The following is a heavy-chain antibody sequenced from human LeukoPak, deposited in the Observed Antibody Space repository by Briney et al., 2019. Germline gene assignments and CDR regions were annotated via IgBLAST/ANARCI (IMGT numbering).Heavy chain of an antibody. CDR1: GYTFTSYG. D-gene: IGHD3-16*01. J-gene: IGHJ4*02. CDR2: IIPIFGTA. Sequence: SVKVSCKASGYTFTSYGISWVRQAPGQGLEWMGGIIPIFGTANYAQKFQGRVTITADKSTSTAYMELSSLRSEDTAVYYCARGPIMFGGRHFDYWGRGALVTVSS. V-gene: IGHV1-69*06. CDR3: ARGPIMFGGRHFDY.